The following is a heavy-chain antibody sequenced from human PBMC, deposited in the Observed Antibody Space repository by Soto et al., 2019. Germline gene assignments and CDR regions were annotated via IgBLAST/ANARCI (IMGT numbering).Heavy chain of an antibody. CDR1: GGSISSYY. CDR2: IYYSGST. Sequence: QVQLQESGPGLVKPSETLSLTCTVSGGSISSYYWSWIRQPPGKGLEWIGYIYYSGSTNYNPSLKXRXTXSXYTSKNQFSLKLSSVTAADTAVYYCARQYGGSYADYWGQGTLVTVSS. D-gene: IGHD1-26*01. CDR3: ARQYGGSYADY. V-gene: IGHV4-59*08. J-gene: IGHJ4*02.